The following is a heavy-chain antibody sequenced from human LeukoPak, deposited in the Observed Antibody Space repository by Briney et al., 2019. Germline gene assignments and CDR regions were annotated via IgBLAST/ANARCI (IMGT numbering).Heavy chain of an antibody. CDR3: AREWNYYGSGIMDV. CDR1: GFPFSSYW. Sequence: GGSLRLSCAASGFPFSSYWMSWVRQAPGKGLEWVANIKQDGGEKYYVGSVKGRFTVSRDNAKNSLYLQMNSLRAEDTAVYYCAREWNYYGSGIMDVWGKGTTVTVSS. V-gene: IGHV3-7*01. J-gene: IGHJ6*04. D-gene: IGHD3-10*01. CDR2: IKQDGGEK.